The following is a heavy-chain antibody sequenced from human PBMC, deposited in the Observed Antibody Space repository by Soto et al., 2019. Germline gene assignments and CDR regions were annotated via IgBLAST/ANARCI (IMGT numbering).Heavy chain of an antibody. CDR2: ISAYNGNT. CDR3: ARAHYGDYRDAFDI. Sequence: ASVKVSCKASGYTFTSYGISWVRRAPGQGLEWMGWISAYNGNTNYAQKLQGRVTMTTDTSTSTAYMELRSLRSDDTAVYYCARAHYGDYRDAFDIWGQGTMVTVSS. V-gene: IGHV1-18*01. D-gene: IGHD4-17*01. CDR1: GYTFTSYG. J-gene: IGHJ3*02.